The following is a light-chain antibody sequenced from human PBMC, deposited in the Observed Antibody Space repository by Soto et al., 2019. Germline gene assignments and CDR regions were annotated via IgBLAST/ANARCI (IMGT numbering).Light chain of an antibody. CDR2: GAS. CDR1: QSVSSN. V-gene: IGKV3-15*01. J-gene: IGKJ1*01. CDR3: QQYNNWPGT. Sequence: EIVMTQSPATLSVSPGERATISCRASQSVSSNLAWYQQKPGQAPRLLIYGASTRATGIPARFSGSGSGTKFTLTISSLQSEDFAVYYCQQYNNWPGTFGQGTKVDIK.